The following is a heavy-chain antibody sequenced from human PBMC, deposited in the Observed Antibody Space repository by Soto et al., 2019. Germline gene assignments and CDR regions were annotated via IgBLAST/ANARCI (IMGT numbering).Heavy chain of an antibody. Sequence: GGSLRLSCAASGFTFSSYSMNWVRQAPGKGLEWVSYISSSSSTIYYADSVKGRFTISRDNAKNSLYLQMNSLRAEDTAVYYCARDNVRGYSGYDSLLGVDYWGQGTLVTVSS. CDR3: ARDNVRGYSGYDSLLGVDY. V-gene: IGHV3-48*01. D-gene: IGHD5-12*01. CDR2: ISSSSSTI. CDR1: GFTFSSYS. J-gene: IGHJ4*02.